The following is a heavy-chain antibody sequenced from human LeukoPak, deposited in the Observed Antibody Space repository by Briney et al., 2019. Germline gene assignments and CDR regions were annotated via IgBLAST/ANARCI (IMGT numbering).Heavy chain of an antibody. V-gene: IGHV3-30*02. D-gene: IGHD3-10*01. CDR3: ARVRSGSYEANLDY. J-gene: IGHJ4*02. CDR2: IRYDGSNK. Sequence: GGSLRLSCAASGFTFSSYGMHWVRQAPDKGLEWVAFIRYDGSNKYYADSVKGRFTISRDNSKNTLYLQMNSLRAEDTAVYYCARVRSGSYEANLDYWGQGTLVTVSS. CDR1: GFTFSSYG.